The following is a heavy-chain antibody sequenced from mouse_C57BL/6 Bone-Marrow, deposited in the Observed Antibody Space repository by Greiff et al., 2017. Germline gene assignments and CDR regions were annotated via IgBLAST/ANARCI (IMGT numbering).Heavy chain of an antibody. CDR2: INSDGGST. J-gene: IGHJ4*01. Sequence: EVMLVESGGGLVQPGESLKLSCESNEYEFPSHDMSWVRKTPEKRLELVAAINSDGGSTYYPATMERRFIISRDNTKKTLYLQMSSLRSEDTALYYCARQGGYDVGAMDYWGQGTSVTVSS. CDR1: EYEFPSHD. CDR3: ARQGGYDVGAMDY. V-gene: IGHV5-2*01. D-gene: IGHD2-2*01.